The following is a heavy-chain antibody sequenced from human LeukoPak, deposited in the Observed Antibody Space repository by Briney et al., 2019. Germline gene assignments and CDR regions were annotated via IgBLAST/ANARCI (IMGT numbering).Heavy chain of an antibody. CDR1: GGSFSGYY. CDR2: INHSGST. J-gene: IGHJ5*02. D-gene: IGHD2-15*01. CDR3: ARATYIVVVVAASWFDP. V-gene: IGHV4-34*01. Sequence: SETPSLTCAVYGGSFSGYYWSWIRQPPGKGLEWIGEINHSGSTNYNPSLKSRVTISVDTSKNQFSLKLSSVTAADTAVYYCARATYIVVVVAASWFDPWGQGTLVTVSS.